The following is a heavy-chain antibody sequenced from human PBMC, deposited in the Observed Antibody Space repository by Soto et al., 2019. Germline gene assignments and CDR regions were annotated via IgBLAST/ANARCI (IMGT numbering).Heavy chain of an antibody. V-gene: IGHV4-39*01. Sequence: SETLSVTCTFSVGSISISSYYWGWIRQPPGKGLEWIGSIYYSGSTYYNPSLKSRVTISVDTSKNQFSLKLSSVTAADTAVYYCARKQGLLWFGEYHHFDYWGQGTMVTVSS. D-gene: IGHD3-10*01. CDR2: IYYSGST. J-gene: IGHJ4*02. CDR3: ARKQGLLWFGEYHHFDY. CDR1: VGSISISSYY.